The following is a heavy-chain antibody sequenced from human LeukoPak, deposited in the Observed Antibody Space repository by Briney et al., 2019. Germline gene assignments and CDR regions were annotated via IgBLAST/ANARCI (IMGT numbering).Heavy chain of an antibody. CDR1: GFTFSRFW. CDR2: IYSDGSST. J-gene: IGHJ4*02. V-gene: IGHV3-74*01. D-gene: IGHD6-19*01. CDR3: ARESVAVDS. Sequence: PGGSLRLSCAASGFTFSRFWMHWVRQAPGKGRVWVSRIYSDGSSTIYADSVKGGFTISRHNTNNTLYLQMNSLRADDTAVYYCARESVAVDSWGQGTLVTVSS.